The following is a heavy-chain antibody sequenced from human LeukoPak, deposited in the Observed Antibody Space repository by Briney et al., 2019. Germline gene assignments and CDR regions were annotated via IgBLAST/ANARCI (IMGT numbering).Heavy chain of an antibody. Sequence: GASGKLSWKASGGTLGSYAISWVRQAPGQGREWMGRIIPILGIANYARNFHSRVTITADKCTSTAHMELSSLRSADTAVYYCARDGYNYPYDYWGQGTLVTVSS. CDR2: IIPILGIA. CDR1: GGTLGSYA. J-gene: IGHJ4*02. V-gene: IGHV1-69*04. D-gene: IGHD5-24*01. CDR3: ARDGYNYPYDY.